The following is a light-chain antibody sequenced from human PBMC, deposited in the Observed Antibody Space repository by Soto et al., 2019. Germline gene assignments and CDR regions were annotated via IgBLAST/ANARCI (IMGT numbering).Light chain of an antibody. CDR3: SSYTTSNTRQIV. CDR2: DDS. J-gene: IGLJ1*01. CDR1: SSDVGGYNY. V-gene: IGLV2-14*03. Sequence: QSVLTQPASVSGSPGQSITISCTGTSSDVGGYNYVSWYQHHPGKAPKLIIYDDSNRPSGVSIRFTGSKSDNTTTLTISGLQPEDEADYHCSSYTTSNTRQIVFGTGTKVTV.